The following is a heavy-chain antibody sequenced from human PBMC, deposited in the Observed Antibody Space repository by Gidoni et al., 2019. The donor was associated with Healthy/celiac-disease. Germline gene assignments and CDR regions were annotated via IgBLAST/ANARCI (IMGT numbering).Heavy chain of an antibody. J-gene: IGHJ6*02. CDR1: GLTFSNYW. D-gene: IGHD3-3*01. V-gene: IGHV3-7*01. Sequence: EVQLVESGGGLVQPGGSLRLSCAASGLTFSNYWMSWVRQAPGKGLEWVANIKQDGSERYYVDSVKGQFTISRDNAKNSLYLQMNSLRAEDTAVYYCARFTLRPEYYGMDVWGQGTTVTVSS. CDR2: IKQDGSER. CDR3: ARFTLRPEYYGMDV.